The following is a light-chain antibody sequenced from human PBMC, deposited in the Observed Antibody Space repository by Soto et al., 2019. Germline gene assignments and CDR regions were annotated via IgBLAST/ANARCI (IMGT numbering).Light chain of an antibody. J-gene: IGLJ2*01. V-gene: IGLV2-14*01. CDR3: NSYTSSSTLVV. Sequence: QSALTQPASVSGSPGQSITISCTGTSSDVGGYNYVSWYQQHPGKAPKLMIYDVSNQPSGVSNRFSGSKSGNTASLTISGLQAEDEADYYCNSYTSSSTLVVFGGGTKVTVL. CDR1: SSDVGGYNY. CDR2: DVS.